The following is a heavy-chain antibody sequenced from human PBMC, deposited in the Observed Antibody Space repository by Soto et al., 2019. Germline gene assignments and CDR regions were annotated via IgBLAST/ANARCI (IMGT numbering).Heavy chain of an antibody. V-gene: IGHV1-18*01. J-gene: IGHJ5*02. CDR3: ARDGEQWLAEPNWFDP. Sequence: GASVKVSCKASGDTFTSYGISWVRQAPGQGLEWMGWISAYNGNTNYAQKLQGRVTMTTDTSTSTAYMELRSLRSDDTAVYYCARDGEQWLAEPNWFDPWAQGTLVTVSS. D-gene: IGHD6-19*01. CDR2: ISAYNGNT. CDR1: GDTFTSYG.